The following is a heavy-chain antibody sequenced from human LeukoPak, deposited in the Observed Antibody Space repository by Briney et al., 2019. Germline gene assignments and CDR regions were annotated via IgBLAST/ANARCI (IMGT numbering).Heavy chain of an antibody. Sequence: GGSLRLSCEASGFIFSTYSMHWVRQAPGKGLEWVSFISSGSSTIYDADSVKGRFTISRDNAKNSLSLQMNSLRAEDTAVYYCARGTYCTNTTCYPLGVFDVWGQGTMVTVSS. CDR1: GFIFSTYS. D-gene: IGHD2-2*01. CDR2: ISSGSSTI. V-gene: IGHV3-48*01. CDR3: ARGTYCTNTTCYPLGVFDV. J-gene: IGHJ3*01.